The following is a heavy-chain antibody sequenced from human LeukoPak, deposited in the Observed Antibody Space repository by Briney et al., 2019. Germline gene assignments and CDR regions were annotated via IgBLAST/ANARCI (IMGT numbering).Heavy chain of an antibody. V-gene: IGHV1-2*02. CDR2: INPNSGGT. J-gene: IGHJ4*02. CDR3: ARDFLVGATPGDY. CDR1: GYTFTGYY. Sequence: ASVKVSCKASGYTFTGYYIHWVRQAPGQGLEWMGWINPNSGGTNYAQKFQGRVTMTRDTSISTAYMELSRLRSDDTAVYYCARDFLVGATPGDYWGQGTLVTVSS. D-gene: IGHD1-26*01.